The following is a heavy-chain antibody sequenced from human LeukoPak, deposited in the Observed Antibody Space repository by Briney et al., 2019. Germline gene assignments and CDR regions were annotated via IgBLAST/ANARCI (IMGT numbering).Heavy chain of an antibody. CDR3: IRDDYYDSSSQDYYRWNY. D-gene: IGHD3-22*01. CDR1: GFTFGDYA. Sequence: GGSLRLSCTTSGFTFGDYALSWVRQAPGKGLEWVGFIRVKAFGATTEYAASVKGRFTISRDDSQSIAYLQMNSLKTEDTAVYYCIRDDYYDSSSQDYYRWNYWGQGTRVTVSS. V-gene: IGHV3-49*04. J-gene: IGHJ4*02. CDR2: IRVKAFGATT.